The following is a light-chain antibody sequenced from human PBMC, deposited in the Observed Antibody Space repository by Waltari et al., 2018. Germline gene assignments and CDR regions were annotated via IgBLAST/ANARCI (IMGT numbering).Light chain of an antibody. CDR2: AAS. J-gene: IGKJ4*01. CDR1: QGISNS. Sequence: DIQMTQSPSSLYASVGDTVTITCRASQGISNSLAWYQQKPGEAPKLLLSAASRLESGVPSRFSGSGSGTDYTLTISRLQPEDLATYFCQLYYGDSLTFGGGTKVEIK. CDR3: QLYYGDSLT. V-gene: IGKV1-NL1*01.